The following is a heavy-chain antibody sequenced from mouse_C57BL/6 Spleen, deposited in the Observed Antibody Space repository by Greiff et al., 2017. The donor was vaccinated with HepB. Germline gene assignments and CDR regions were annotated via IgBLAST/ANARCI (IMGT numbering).Heavy chain of an antibody. Sequence: DVMLVESGGGLVKPGGSLKLSCAASGFTFSSYAMSWVRQTPEKRLEWVATISDGGSYTYYPDNVKGRFTISRDNAKNNLYLQMSHLKSEDTAMYYCASLGGSLWYFDVWGTGTTVTVSS. J-gene: IGHJ1*03. CDR1: GFTFSSYA. CDR3: ASLGGSLWYFDV. D-gene: IGHD1-1*02. V-gene: IGHV5-4*03. CDR2: ISDGGSYT.